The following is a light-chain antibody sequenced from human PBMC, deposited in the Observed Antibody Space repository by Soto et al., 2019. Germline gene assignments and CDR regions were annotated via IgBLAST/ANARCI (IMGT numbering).Light chain of an antibody. CDR2: GAS. Sequence: EIVLTQSPATLSLSPGERATLSCRASQSVSSSYLAWYQQKPGQAPRLLIYGASSRATGIPDRFSGSGSGTDFTHTISRLEPEDFAVYYCQQYGSSPPVTFGPGTKVDIK. CDR1: QSVSSSY. CDR3: QQYGSSPPVT. J-gene: IGKJ3*01. V-gene: IGKV3-20*01.